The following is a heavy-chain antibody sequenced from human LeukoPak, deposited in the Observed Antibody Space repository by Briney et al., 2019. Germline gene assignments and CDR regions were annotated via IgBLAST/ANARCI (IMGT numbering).Heavy chain of an antibody. Sequence: GASVKVSCKASGYTFNNYGISWVRQAPGQGLEWMGWISAYNAKTNYAQNLQGRVTVTRDTSTSTVYMDLSSLKSEDTAVYYCARGKSSVWPVGLCMDVWGQGTTVTVSS. V-gene: IGHV1-18*01. CDR3: ARGKSSVWPVGLCMDV. D-gene: IGHD6-19*01. J-gene: IGHJ6*02. CDR1: GYTFNNYG. CDR2: ISAYNAKT.